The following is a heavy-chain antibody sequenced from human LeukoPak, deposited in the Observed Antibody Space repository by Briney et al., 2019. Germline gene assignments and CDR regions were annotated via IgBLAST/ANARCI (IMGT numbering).Heavy chain of an antibody. V-gene: IGHV3-48*04. CDR3: AGEDGSAAFDI. J-gene: IGHJ3*02. CDR2: ISSSGSTI. CDR1: GFTFSSYG. D-gene: IGHD5-24*01. Sequence: PGGSLRLSCAASGFTFSSYGMHWIRQAPGKGLEWVSYISSSGSTIYYADSVKGRFTISRDNAKNSLYLQMDSLRAEGTAVYYCAGEDGSAAFDIWGQGTMVTVSS.